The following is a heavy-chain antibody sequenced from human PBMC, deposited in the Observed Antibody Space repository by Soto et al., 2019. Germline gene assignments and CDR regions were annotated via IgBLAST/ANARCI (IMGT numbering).Heavy chain of an antibody. D-gene: IGHD5-18*01. Sequence: GASVEVSCKASGYSFTLYYIHWVRQAPGQGLQWMAIINPSRAETSYAQKFQGRVTVTRDTSTSTVYMELNSLRSDDTAVYFCARGPGIQRGSVGSFDPWGQGTLVTAPQ. CDR2: INPSRAET. J-gene: IGHJ5*02. V-gene: IGHV1-46*01. CDR1: GYSFTLYY. CDR3: ARGPGIQRGSVGSFDP.